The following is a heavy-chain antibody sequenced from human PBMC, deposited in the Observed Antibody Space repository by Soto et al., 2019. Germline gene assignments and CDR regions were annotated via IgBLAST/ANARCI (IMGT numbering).Heavy chain of an antibody. D-gene: IGHD3-22*01. CDR2: ISSSSSYI. J-gene: IGHJ4*02. V-gene: IGHV3-21*01. CDR3: ARDYYDSSGYTLYFFDY. Sequence: GGSLRLSCAASGFTFSSYSMNWVRQAPGKGLEWVSSISSSSSYIYYADSVKGRFTISRDNAKNSLYLQMNSLRAEGTAVYYCARDYYDSSGYTLYFFDYWGQGTLVTV. CDR1: GFTFSSYS.